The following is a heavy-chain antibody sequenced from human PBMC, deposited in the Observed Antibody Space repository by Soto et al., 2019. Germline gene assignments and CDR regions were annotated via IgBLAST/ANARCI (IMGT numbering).Heavy chain of an antibody. D-gene: IGHD3-9*01. V-gene: IGHV1-46*01. CDR2: INPSGGST. Sequence: QVQLVQSGAEVKKPGASVKVSCKASGYTFTSYYMHWVRQAPGQGLEWMGIINPSGGSTSYAQKFQGRVTMTRDTSTSTVYMELSSLRSEDTAVYYCARGGHYDIWTGYYHDAFDIWGQGTMVTVSS. J-gene: IGHJ3*02. CDR3: ARGGHYDIWTGYYHDAFDI. CDR1: GYTFTSYY.